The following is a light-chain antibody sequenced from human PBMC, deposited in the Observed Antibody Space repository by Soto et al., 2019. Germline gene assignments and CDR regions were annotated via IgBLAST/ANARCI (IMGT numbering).Light chain of an antibody. V-gene: IGKV3-20*01. CDR1: ESVRSSS. J-gene: IGKJ4*01. Sequence: EIVLTQSPGTLSLSPGDRATLSCRASESVRSSSLAWYQHKPGQAPRLVISGTSRRATGIPDRFSGSGSGTEFTLTISSLQSEDFAVYYCQQYNSWPLTFGGGTKVDIK. CDR3: QQYNSWPLT. CDR2: GTS.